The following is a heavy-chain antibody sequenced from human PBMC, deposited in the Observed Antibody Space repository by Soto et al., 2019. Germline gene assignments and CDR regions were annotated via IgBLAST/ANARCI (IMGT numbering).Heavy chain of an antibody. Sequence: GESLQISCKGSVYSFTSYWIGWVRQMPGKGLEWMGIIYPGDSDTRYSPSFQGQVTISADKSISTAYLQWSSLKASDTAMYYCRILTTMVRGVRAEHYYFDCWCQGILGTV. D-gene: IGHD3-10*01. CDR1: VYSFTSYW. J-gene: IGHJ4*02. V-gene: IGHV5-51*01. CDR3: RILTTMVRGVRAEHYYFDC. CDR2: IYPGDSDT.